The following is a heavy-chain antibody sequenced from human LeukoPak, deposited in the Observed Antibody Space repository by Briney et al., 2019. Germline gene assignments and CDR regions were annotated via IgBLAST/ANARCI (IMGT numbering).Heavy chain of an antibody. D-gene: IGHD2-15*01. V-gene: IGHV4-30-4*01. CDR3: ASSQAARPVVRYFDY. CDR1: GGSISSGDYY. J-gene: IGHJ4*02. CDR2: IYYSGST. Sequence: PSQTLSLTCTVSGGSISSGDYYWGWIRQPPGKGLEWIGYIYYSGSTYYNPSLKSRVTISVDTSKNQFSLKLSSVTAADTAVYYCASSQAARPVVRYFDYWGQGTLVTVSS.